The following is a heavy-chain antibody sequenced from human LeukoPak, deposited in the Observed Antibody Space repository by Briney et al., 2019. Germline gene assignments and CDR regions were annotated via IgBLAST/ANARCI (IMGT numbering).Heavy chain of an antibody. CDR1: GGSISSSSYY. CDR3: AIYDSSGYYLDY. D-gene: IGHD3-22*01. Sequence: SETLSLTCTVSGGSISSSSYYWGWIRQPPGKGLEWIGSIYYSGSTYYNPSLKSRVTISVDTSKNQFSLKLSSVTAADTAVYYCAIYDSSGYYLDYWGQGTLVTVSS. CDR2: IYYSGST. V-gene: IGHV4-39*07. J-gene: IGHJ4*02.